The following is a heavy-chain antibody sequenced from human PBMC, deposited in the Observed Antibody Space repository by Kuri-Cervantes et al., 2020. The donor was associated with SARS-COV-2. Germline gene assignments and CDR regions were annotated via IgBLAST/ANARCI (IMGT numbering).Heavy chain of an antibody. J-gene: IGHJ3*02. CDR2: ISSSGSTI. V-gene: IGHV3-11*01. CDR3: ARDSITMVQGVTSDAFDI. D-gene: IGHD3-10*01. Sequence: GESLKISCAASGFTFSDYYMSWIRQAPGKGLEWVSYISSSGSTIYYADSVKGRFTISRDNAKNSLYLQMNSLRAEDTAVYYSARDSITMVQGVTSDAFDIWGQGTMVTVSS. CDR1: GFTFSDYY.